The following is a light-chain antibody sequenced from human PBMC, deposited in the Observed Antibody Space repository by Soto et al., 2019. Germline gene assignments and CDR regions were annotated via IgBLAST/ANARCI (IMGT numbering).Light chain of an antibody. J-gene: IGLJ1*01. CDR1: SSGIGGYDY. CDR2: EVR. Sequence: QSVRTQPASVSGSPVQAITISCTVTSSGIGGYDYVSWYQQRPGKAPKLMIYEVRYRPSGVFKRFSGSKSGNTASLTISGLQAEDEAVYYCCSYTRTSNHYFFGSGTKVTVL. CDR3: CSYTRTSNHYF. V-gene: IGLV2-14*01.